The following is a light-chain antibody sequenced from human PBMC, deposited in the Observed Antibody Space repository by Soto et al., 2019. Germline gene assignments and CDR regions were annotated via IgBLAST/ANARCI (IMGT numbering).Light chain of an antibody. V-gene: IGLV2-14*01. CDR3: NSKRSTSDIVA. CDR1: SNDVGGYSY. J-gene: IGLJ2*01. Sequence: QSALTQPASVSGSPGQSITITCAGTSNDVGGYSYVSWYQQYPGKAPKLIIYEVSNRPSGVSDRFSGSKSGNTASLTISGLQAEDEADYYCNSKRSTSDIVAFGGGTKLTVL. CDR2: EVS.